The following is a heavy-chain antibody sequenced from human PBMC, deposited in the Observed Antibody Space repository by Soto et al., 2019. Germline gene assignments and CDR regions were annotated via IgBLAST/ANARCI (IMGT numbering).Heavy chain of an antibody. D-gene: IGHD3-16*01. CDR2: IIPIFGTA. CDR1: GGTFSSYA. CDR3: ARAPLKPPFVRYNWFDP. Sequence: QVQLVQSGAEVKKPGSSVKVSCKASGGTFSSYAISWVRQAPGQGLEWMGGIIPIFGTANYAQKFQGRVTITAAESTSTAYMELSSLRSEDTAVYYCARAPLKPPFVRYNWFDPWGQGTLVTVSS. V-gene: IGHV1-69*12. J-gene: IGHJ5*02.